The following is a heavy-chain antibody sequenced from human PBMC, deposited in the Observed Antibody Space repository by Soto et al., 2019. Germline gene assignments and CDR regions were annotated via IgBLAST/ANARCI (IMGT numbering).Heavy chain of an antibody. J-gene: IGHJ6*02. V-gene: IGHV3-21*01. CDR3: ARYDSSGYYWPYYYYGMDV. D-gene: IGHD3-22*01. CDR1: GFTFSTYS. Sequence: PGGSLRLSCAASGFTFSTYSMNWVRQAPGKGLEWVSSISSSSSCIYYADSVKGRFTISRDNAKNSLYLQMNSLRAEDTAVYYCARYDSSGYYWPYYYYGMDVWGQGTTVTVSS. CDR2: ISSSSSCI.